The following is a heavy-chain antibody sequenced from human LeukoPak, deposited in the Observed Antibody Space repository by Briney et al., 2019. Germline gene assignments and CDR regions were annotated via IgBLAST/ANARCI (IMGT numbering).Heavy chain of an antibody. J-gene: IGHJ4*02. D-gene: IGHD3-22*01. CDR2: ISGSGGST. CDR3: AKEYYYDSSGYYYAYYFDY. Sequence: GGSLRLSCAASGFTFRTSGMSWVRQAPGKGLEWVSAISGSGGSTYYADSVKGRFTISRDNSKNTLYLQMNSLRAEDTAVYYCAKEYYYDSSGYYYAYYFDYWGQGTLVTVSS. V-gene: IGHV3-23*01. CDR1: GFTFRTSG.